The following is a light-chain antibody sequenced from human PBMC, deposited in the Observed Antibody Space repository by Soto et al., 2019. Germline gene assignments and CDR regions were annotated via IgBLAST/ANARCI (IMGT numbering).Light chain of an antibody. CDR3: HQYDNAPQT. J-gene: IGKJ2*01. CDR1: QTLRRTY. Sequence: EIVLMQSPGNLSLSPGERATLSCRASQTLRRTYIAWYQQKPGQAPRVLIYGASKRATGIPDRFSGSGSGTDFSLTISRREPEDFAVYYCHQYDNAPQTYGQGTKVEIK. V-gene: IGKV3-20*01. CDR2: GAS.